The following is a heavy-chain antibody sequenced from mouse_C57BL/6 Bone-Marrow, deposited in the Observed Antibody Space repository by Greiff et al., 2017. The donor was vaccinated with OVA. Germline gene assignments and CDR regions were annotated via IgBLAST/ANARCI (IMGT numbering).Heavy chain of an antibody. V-gene: IGHV3-6*01. Sequence: EVKLMESGPGLVKPSQSLSLTCSVTGYSITSGYYWNWIRQFPGNKLEWMGYISYDGSTNYNPSLKNRISITRDTSKTQFFLKLNSVTTEDTATYYCARREDWKLRGFADWGQGTLVTVSA. J-gene: IGHJ3*01. CDR1: GYSITSGYY. CDR2: ISYDGST. CDR3: ARREDWKLRGFAD. D-gene: IGHD2-1*01.